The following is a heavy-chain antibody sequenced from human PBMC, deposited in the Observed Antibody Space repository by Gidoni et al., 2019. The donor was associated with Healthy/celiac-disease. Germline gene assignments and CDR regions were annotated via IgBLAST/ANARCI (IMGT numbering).Heavy chain of an antibody. D-gene: IGHD3-10*01. CDR1: GRSFSGYS. J-gene: IGHJ4*02. Sequence: QVPLQQWGAGLLNTSETLSLTCAVYGRSFSGYSWSWIRPPPGKGLGWIGEINHSGSTNYNPSRKSRVTISVDTSKNQFSLKLSSVTAADTAVYYCARGRRMLVRGVIFDYWGQGTLVTVSS. CDR2: INHSGST. V-gene: IGHV4-34*01. CDR3: ARGRRMLVRGVIFDY.